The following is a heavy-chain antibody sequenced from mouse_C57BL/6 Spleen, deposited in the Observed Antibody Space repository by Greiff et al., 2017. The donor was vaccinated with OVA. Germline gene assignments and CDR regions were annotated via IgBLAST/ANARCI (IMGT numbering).Heavy chain of an antibody. D-gene: IGHD1-1*01. V-gene: IGHV1-80*01. CDR3: ARKDYYGRRDYFDY. CDR2: IYPGDGDT. Sequence: QVQLQQSGAELVKPGASVKISCKASGYAFSSYWMNWVKQRPGKGLEWIGQIYPGDGDTNYNGKFKGKATLTADKSSSTAYMQLSSLTSEDSAVYFCARKDYYGRRDYFDYWGQGTTLTVSS. CDR1: GYAFSSYW. J-gene: IGHJ2*01.